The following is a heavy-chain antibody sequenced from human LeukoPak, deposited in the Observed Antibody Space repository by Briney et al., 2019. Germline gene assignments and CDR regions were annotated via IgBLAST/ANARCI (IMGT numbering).Heavy chain of an antibody. V-gene: IGHV3-53*01. CDR2: IYSDRRT. CDR1: GFSVRSHY. Sequence: GGSLRLSCAASGFSVRSHYMSWVRQAPGKGLEWVAVIYSDRRTHYGDSVKGRFTISRDNSNNTLHPQMNSLRGEDTAVHYCARCGSDYDGGAFDIWGQGTVVTVSS. J-gene: IGHJ3*02. CDR3: ARCGSDYDGGAFDI. D-gene: IGHD2-21*02.